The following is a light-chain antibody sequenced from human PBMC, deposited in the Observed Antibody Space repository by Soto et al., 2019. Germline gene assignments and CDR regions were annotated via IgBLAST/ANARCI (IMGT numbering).Light chain of an antibody. CDR1: SSNIGAGYD. V-gene: IGLV1-40*01. CDR2: GNS. CDR3: QSYDSSLSGYV. Sequence: QPVLTQPPSVSGAPGQRVTISCTGSSSNIGAGYDVHWYQQLPGTASKLLIYGNSNRPSGVPDRFSGSKSGTSASLAITGLQAEYEADYYCQSYDSSLSGYVFGTGTKLTVL. J-gene: IGLJ1*01.